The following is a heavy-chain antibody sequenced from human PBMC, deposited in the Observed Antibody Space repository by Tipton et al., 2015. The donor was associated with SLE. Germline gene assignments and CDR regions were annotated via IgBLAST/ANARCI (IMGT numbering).Heavy chain of an antibody. Sequence: TLSLTCAVYGGSFGGYYWSWIRQPPGKGLEWIGEINHSGSTNYTPSLKSRVTISVDTSKNQFSLKLSSVTAADTAVYYCARAERRILIVGATSGFVYWGQGTLVTVSS. CDR3: ARAERRILIVGATSGFVY. V-gene: IGHV4-34*01. CDR2: INHSGST. J-gene: IGHJ4*02. D-gene: IGHD1-26*01. CDR1: GGSFGGYY.